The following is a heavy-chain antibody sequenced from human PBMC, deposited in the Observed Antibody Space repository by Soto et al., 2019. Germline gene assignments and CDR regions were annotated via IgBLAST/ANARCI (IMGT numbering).Heavy chain of an antibody. V-gene: IGHV6-1*01. Sequence: PSQTLSLTCAISGESVSSNSAAWNWIRQSPSRGLEWLGRTYYRSKWYNDYAVSVKSRITINPDTSKNQFSLQLNSVTPEDTAVYYCARDVGSSWLPYYYYYGMDVWGQGTTVTVSS. CDR1: GESVSSNSAA. CDR2: TYYRSKWYN. J-gene: IGHJ6*02. D-gene: IGHD6-13*01. CDR3: ARDVGSSWLPYYYYYGMDV.